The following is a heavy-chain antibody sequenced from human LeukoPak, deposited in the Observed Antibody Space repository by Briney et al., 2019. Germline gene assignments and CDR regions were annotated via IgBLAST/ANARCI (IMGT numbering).Heavy chain of an antibody. V-gene: IGHV1-2*06. J-gene: IGHJ4*02. CDR3: AREYCSGSLCHQGFDF. D-gene: IGHD2-15*01. CDR1: GYTFTGYY. Sequence: ASVKVSCKASGYTFTGYYLHWVRQAPGQGLEWMARIDPSTGGTSYARKFQGRVTMTRDTSISTAHMELSGLGSDDTAVYYCAREYCSGSLCHQGFDFWGQGTLVTVSS. CDR2: IDPSTGGT.